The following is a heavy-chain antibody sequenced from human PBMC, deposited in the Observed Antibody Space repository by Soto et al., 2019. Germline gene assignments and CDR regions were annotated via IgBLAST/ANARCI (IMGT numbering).Heavy chain of an antibody. CDR3: ARHRTVTTSDFDY. CDR2: VYYSGST. V-gene: IGHV4-39*01. D-gene: IGHD4-17*01. J-gene: IGHJ4*02. CDR1: GGSISSFTYY. Sequence: KSSETLSLTCSVSGGSISSFTYYWGWIRQPPGKGLERIGTVYYSGSTYYNPSLESRVTISVDTSKNQFSLKLSSVTAADTAVYYCARHRTVTTSDFDYWGQGTLVTVSS.